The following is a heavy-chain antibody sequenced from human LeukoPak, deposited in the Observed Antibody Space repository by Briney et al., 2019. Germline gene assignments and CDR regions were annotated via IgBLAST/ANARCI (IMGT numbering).Heavy chain of an antibody. CDR2: IYYSGST. CDR1: GGSISSYY. Sequence: TSETLSLTCTVSGGSISSYYWSWIRQPPGKGLEWIGYIYYSGSTNYNPSLKSRVTISVDTSKNQFSLKLSSVTAADTAVYYCARSSSSGWYRHWGQGTLVTVSS. D-gene: IGHD6-19*01. J-gene: IGHJ1*01. V-gene: IGHV4-59*01. CDR3: ARSSSSGWYRH.